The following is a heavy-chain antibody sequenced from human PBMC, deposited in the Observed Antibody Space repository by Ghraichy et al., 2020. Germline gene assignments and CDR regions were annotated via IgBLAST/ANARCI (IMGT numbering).Heavy chain of an antibody. CDR1: GFTFSSYA. J-gene: IGHJ4*02. V-gene: IGHV3-23*01. CDR3: AKDPTNSGWYRLWFDY. Sequence: LSLTCAASGFTFSSYAMSWVRQAPGKGLEWVSAISGSGGSTYYADSVKGRFTISRDNSKNTLYLQMNSLRAEDTAVYYCAKDPTNSGWYRLWFDYWGQGTLVTVSS. D-gene: IGHD6-19*01. CDR2: ISGSGGST.